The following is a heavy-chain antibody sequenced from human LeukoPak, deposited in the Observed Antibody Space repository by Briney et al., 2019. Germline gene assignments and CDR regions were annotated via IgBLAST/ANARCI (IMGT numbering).Heavy chain of an antibody. CDR3: TTDQGGYYGSGSYHYYYYGMDV. J-gene: IGHJ6*04. CDR1: GFTFSNAW. D-gene: IGHD3-10*01. Sequence: GGSLRLSCAASGFTFSNAWMSWVRQAPGKGLEWVGRIKSKTDGGTTDYAAPVKGRFTISRDDSKNTLYLQMNSLKTEDTAVYYCTTDQGGYYGSGSYHYYYYGMDVWGKGTTVTVSS. V-gene: IGHV3-15*01. CDR2: IKSKTDGGTT.